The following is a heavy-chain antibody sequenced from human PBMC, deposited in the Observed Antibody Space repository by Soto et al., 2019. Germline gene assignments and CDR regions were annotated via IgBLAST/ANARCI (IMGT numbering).Heavy chain of an antibody. CDR2: IYYSGST. D-gene: IGHD2-2*02. Sequence: QVQLQESGPGLVKPSQTLSLTCTVSGGSISSGGYYWSWIRQHPGKGLEWIGYIYYSGSTHYNPSLRSLVSLSADTAKNQSSLNLSSVSAAGTAVYYCARDGEAFCTSTSCSTSYCYYMDVWGKGTTVTVSS. CDR1: GGSISSGGYY. V-gene: IGHV4-31*01. J-gene: IGHJ6*03. CDR3: ARDGEAFCTSTSCSTSYCYYMDV.